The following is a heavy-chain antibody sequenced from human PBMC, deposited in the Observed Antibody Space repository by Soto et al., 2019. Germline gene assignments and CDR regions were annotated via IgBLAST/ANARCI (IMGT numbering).Heavy chain of an antibody. CDR1: GFTFSSYG. Sequence: QVQLVESGGGVVQPGRSLRLSCAASGFTFSSYGMHWVRQAPGKGLEWVAVISYDGSNKYYADSVKGRFTISRDNSKNPLYLQMNSLRAEDTAVYYCAKDPTESDYGGNWGQGTLVTVSS. CDR2: ISYDGSNK. D-gene: IGHD4-17*01. V-gene: IGHV3-30*18. CDR3: AKDPTESDYGGN. J-gene: IGHJ4*02.